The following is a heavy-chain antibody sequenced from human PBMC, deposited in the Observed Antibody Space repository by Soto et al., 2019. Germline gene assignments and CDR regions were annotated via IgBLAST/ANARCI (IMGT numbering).Heavy chain of an antibody. CDR1: GFTFTNYW. J-gene: IGHJ3*01. Sequence: EVQVVESGGGLVQPGGSLRLSCAASGFTFTNYWMHWVRQVPGEGLGWGSRIDNHGDGTSYADVVKGRFTISRDNAKNTRQLQMNRLRVEDTASYDCGTVWEKGGQGTTVTVSS. V-gene: IGHV3-74*01. CDR3: GTVWEK. D-gene: IGHD3-16*01. CDR2: IDNHGDGT.